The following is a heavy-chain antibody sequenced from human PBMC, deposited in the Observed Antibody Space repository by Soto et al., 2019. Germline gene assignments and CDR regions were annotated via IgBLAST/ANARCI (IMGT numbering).Heavy chain of an antibody. J-gene: IGHJ5*02. CDR2: IYYSGST. Sequence: SETLSLTCTVSGGSISSGGYYWSWIRQHPGKGLEWIGYIYYSGSTYYNPSLKSRVTISVDTSKNQFSLKLSSVTAADTAVYYCARAATTVTDNWFDPWGQGTLVTVSS. CDR1: GGSISSGGYY. D-gene: IGHD4-4*01. CDR3: ARAATTVTDNWFDP. V-gene: IGHV4-31*03.